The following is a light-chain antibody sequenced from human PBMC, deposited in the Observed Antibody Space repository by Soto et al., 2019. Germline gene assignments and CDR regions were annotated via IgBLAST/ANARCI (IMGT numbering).Light chain of an antibody. Sequence: EIVLTQSPGTLSLSPGERATLSCRASQSISSNYVAWYQQKPGQAPRLLMYGASTRAAGIPARFSGSGSGTEFTLTISSLQSEDFAVYYCQQYNNWPPVTFGQGTKVDIK. V-gene: IGKV3-15*01. CDR3: QQYNNWPPVT. CDR2: GAS. CDR1: QSISSN. J-gene: IGKJ1*01.